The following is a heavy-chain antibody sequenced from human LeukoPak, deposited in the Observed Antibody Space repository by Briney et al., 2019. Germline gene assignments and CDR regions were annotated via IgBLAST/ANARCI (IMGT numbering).Heavy chain of an antibody. J-gene: IGHJ4*02. CDR1: GFTYSDHW. Sequence: GGSLRLSCVASGFTYSDHWMSWVRQAPGKGLEWVATIRKDGKEQKYVDSVKGRFTISRDNTKNLLFLQMDSLRAEDTALYYCARDAVSGANDYWGQGTLVIVSS. CDR3: ARDAVSGANDY. V-gene: IGHV3-7*03. CDR2: IRKDGKEQ. D-gene: IGHD2-15*01.